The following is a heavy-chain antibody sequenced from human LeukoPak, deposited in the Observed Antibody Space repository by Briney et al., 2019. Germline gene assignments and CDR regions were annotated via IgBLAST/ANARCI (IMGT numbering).Heavy chain of an antibody. CDR3: ARDSLYCTNGVCSFFDY. D-gene: IGHD2-8*01. Sequence: SVKVSCKASGGTFSSYAISWVRQAPGQGLEWMGGIIPIFGTANYAQKFQGRVTITADESTSTAYMELSSLRSEDTAVYYCARDSLYCTNGVCSFFDYWGQGTLVTVSS. V-gene: IGHV1-69*13. J-gene: IGHJ4*02. CDR2: IIPIFGTA. CDR1: GGTFSSYA.